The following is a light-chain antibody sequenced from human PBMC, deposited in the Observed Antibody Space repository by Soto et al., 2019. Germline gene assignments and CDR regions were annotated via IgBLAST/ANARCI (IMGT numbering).Light chain of an antibody. CDR2: EVN. J-gene: IGLJ3*02. CDR3: CSYAGNRWE. CDR1: SDDIGNSNL. Sequence: QSLLTQPASESRSPGQSITFSCTGSSDDIGNSNLVSWYQQYPGKAPKLILYEVNKRPLGVSDRFSGSKSGNTASLTISGLQAEDEADYHCCSYAGNRWEFGGGTKVTGL. V-gene: IGLV2-23*02.